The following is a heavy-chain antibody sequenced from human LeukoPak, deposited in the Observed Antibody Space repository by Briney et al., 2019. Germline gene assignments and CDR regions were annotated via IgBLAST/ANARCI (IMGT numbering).Heavy chain of an antibody. Sequence: GGSLRLSCAASGFTFSSYAMSWVRQAPGKRLEWVSGISASGLNTYSADSVKGRFTISRDNSKNTLYLQMNSLRVEDTAVYYCAKDYWGTSDIWGQGTMVTVSS. V-gene: IGHV3-23*01. D-gene: IGHD3-16*01. J-gene: IGHJ3*02. CDR3: AKDYWGTSDI. CDR1: GFTFSSYA. CDR2: ISASGLNT.